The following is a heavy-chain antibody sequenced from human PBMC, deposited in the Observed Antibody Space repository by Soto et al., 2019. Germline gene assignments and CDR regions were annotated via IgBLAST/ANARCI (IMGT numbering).Heavy chain of an antibody. V-gene: IGHV1-8*01. CDR3: AGSVGGSHVNFDY. Sequence: QVQLVQSGAEVRTPGASVKVSCKASGYTFTSYDINWVRQATGQGPEWMGWMNPDSGNTGYVQKFQGRVTMTRNTXRSTAYMELSCLRSEATAVYYCAGSVGGSHVNFDYWGQGTLVTVSS. CDR2: MNPDSGNT. CDR1: GYTFTSYD. D-gene: IGHD3-10*01. J-gene: IGHJ4*02.